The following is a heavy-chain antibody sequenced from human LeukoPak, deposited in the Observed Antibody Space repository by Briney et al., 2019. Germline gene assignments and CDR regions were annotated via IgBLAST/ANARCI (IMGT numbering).Heavy chain of an antibody. D-gene: IGHD1-26*01. J-gene: IGHJ4*02. CDR1: GFTFSSYA. CDR3: AKYGPQDSGSSHFDY. Sequence: GGSLRLSCAASGFTFSSYAMSWVRQAPGKGLEWVSAIRDSGSSTHYADSVKGRFTTPRDNSKNTLFLQMNSLRAEDTAIYYCAKYGPQDSGSSHFDYWGQGALVTVSS. CDR2: IRDSGSST. V-gene: IGHV3-23*01.